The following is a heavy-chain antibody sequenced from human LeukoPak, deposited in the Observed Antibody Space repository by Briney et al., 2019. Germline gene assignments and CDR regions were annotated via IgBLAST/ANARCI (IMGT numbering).Heavy chain of an antibody. CDR1: DYSISSGHY. V-gene: IGHV4-38-2*02. Sequence: SETLSLTCTVSDYSISSGHYWGWIRQPPGKGLEWIGSIYHSGSTCYNPSLKSRVTISVDTSKNQVSLKLSSVTAADTAVYYCARHNDPQPFDVFDIWGQGTMVTVSS. J-gene: IGHJ3*02. CDR3: ARHNDPQPFDVFDI. CDR2: IYHSGST. D-gene: IGHD1-1*01.